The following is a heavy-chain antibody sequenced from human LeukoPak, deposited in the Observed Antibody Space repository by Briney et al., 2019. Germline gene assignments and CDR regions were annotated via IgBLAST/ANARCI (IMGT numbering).Heavy chain of an antibody. CDR1: GGSFSGYY. CDR3: ARAVGSGSFQTYYYYMDV. D-gene: IGHD3-10*01. Sequence: ASETLSLTCAVYGGSFSGYYWSWIRQPAGKGLEWIGRIYTSGSTNYNPSLKSRVTMSVDTSKNQFSLKLSSVTAADTAVYYCARAVGSGSFQTYYYYMDVWGKGTTVTISS. J-gene: IGHJ6*03. V-gene: IGHV4-59*10. CDR2: IYTSGST.